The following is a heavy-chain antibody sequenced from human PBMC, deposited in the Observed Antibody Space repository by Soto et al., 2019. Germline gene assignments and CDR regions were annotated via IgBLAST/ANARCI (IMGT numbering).Heavy chain of an antibody. Sequence: DVQLVESGGGLVQPGRSLRLSCAASGFTFSSSTMTWVRQAPGKGLEWVSSISSSSSYIYQPDSLKGRFTISRDNAKKSVFLEMSSLRAEDTAVYYCARDLGELYTIWGQGTLVSVSS. J-gene: IGHJ4*02. V-gene: IGHV3-21*01. CDR3: ARDLGELYTI. CDR1: GFTFSSST. D-gene: IGHD3-10*01. CDR2: ISSSSSYI.